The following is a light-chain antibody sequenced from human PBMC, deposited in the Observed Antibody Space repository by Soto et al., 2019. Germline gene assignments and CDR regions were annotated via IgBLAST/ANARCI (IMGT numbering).Light chain of an antibody. Sequence: DIQMTQSPSSLSASVGDRVTITCRASQGISNYLAWYQQKPGKVPKFLIYDASTLQSGVPSRFSGSGSGTDFTLTISSLQPEDVSTHYCQKYDSAPFTFCPGTKVDIK. J-gene: IGKJ3*01. CDR2: DAS. CDR1: QGISNY. CDR3: QKYDSAPFT. V-gene: IGKV1-27*01.